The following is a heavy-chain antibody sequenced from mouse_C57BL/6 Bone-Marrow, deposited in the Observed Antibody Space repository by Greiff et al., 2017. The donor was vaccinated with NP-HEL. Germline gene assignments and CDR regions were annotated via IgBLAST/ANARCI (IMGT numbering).Heavy chain of an antibody. V-gene: IGHV1-82*01. Sequence: VKLMESGPELVKPGASVKISCKASGYAFSSSWMNWVKQRPGKGLEWIGRIYPGDGDTNYNGKFKGKATLTADKSSSTAYMQLSSLTSEDSAVYFCARGAQATCAYWGQGTLVTVSA. J-gene: IGHJ3*01. CDR3: ARGAQATCAY. D-gene: IGHD3-2*02. CDR1: GYAFSSSW. CDR2: IYPGDGDT.